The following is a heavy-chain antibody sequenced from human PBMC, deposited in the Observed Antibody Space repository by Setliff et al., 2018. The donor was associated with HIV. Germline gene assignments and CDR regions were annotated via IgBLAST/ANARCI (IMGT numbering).Heavy chain of an antibody. D-gene: IGHD2-15*01. CDR2: INPSGGST. CDR3: AGRVRDCSGGSCYLDAFDI. CDR1: GYIFISHY. J-gene: IGHJ3*02. V-gene: IGHV1-46*01. Sequence: VASVKVSCKASGYIFISHYIHWVRQAPGQGVEWMGIINPSGGSTTYAQKFQGRVTITTDESTSTAYMELSSLRSEDTAVYYCAGRVRDCSGGSCYLDAFDIWGQGTMVTVSS.